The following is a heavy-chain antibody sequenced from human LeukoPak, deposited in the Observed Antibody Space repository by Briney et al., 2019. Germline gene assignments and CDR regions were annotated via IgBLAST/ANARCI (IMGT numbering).Heavy chain of an antibody. Sequence: PGGSLRLSCAASGFTFSSYGMHWVRQAPGKGLEWVAVISYDGSNKYYADSVKGRFTISRDNSRNTLYLQMNSLRAEDTAVYYCARDGGPGTGSYYGGYFQYWGQGTLVTVSS. CDR1: GFTFSSYG. CDR3: ARDGGPGTGSYYGGYFQY. V-gene: IGHV3-30*03. CDR2: ISYDGSNK. D-gene: IGHD3-10*01. J-gene: IGHJ1*01.